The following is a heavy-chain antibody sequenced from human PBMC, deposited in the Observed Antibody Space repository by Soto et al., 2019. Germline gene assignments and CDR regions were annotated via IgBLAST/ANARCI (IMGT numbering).Heavy chain of an antibody. Sequence: QVQLVQSGAEVKKPGSSVKVSCKASGGTFSSYAISWVRQAPGQGLEWMGGIIPISGTANYAQKFQGRVTITADESTSTAYMELSSLRSLDTAVYYCARSQGSSTSLEIYYYYYFGMDVWGQGTTVTVSS. CDR2: IIPISGTA. D-gene: IGHD2-2*01. CDR3: ARSQGSSTSLEIYYYYYFGMDV. CDR1: GGTFSSYA. V-gene: IGHV1-69*01. J-gene: IGHJ6*02.